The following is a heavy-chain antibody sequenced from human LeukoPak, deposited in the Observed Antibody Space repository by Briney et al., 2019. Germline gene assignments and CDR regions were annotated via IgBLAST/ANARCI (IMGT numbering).Heavy chain of an antibody. CDR2: INHDGSSK. CDR1: AFTFSDYW. D-gene: IGHD4-17*01. Sequence: GGSLRLSCAASAFTFSDYWMHWVRQAPGKGLVWVSRINHDGSSKNYADSVKGRFTISRDNAKNTLYLQMNKLRVDDTAVYYCARDVAAVNHFNYWGQGTLVTVSS. CDR3: ARDVAAVNHFNY. J-gene: IGHJ4*02. V-gene: IGHV3-74*01.